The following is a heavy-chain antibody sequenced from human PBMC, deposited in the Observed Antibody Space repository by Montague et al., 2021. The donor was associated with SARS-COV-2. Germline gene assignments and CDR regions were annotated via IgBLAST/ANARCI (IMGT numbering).Heavy chain of an antibody. J-gene: IGHJ6*03. Sequence: SETLSLTCAVHGGSSSTYSWNWIRQPPGKGLEWIGEIHHGGSTNYNPSLKSRVTISADTSKNQFSLKLTFVAAADTAVYYCARLGDGVVPSPILGVGPYYSYYYMDVWGKGTTVTVSS. V-gene: IGHV4-34*01. CDR2: IHHGGST. CDR1: GGSSSTYS. CDR3: ARLGDGVVPSPILGVGPYYSYYYMDV. D-gene: IGHD3-10*01.